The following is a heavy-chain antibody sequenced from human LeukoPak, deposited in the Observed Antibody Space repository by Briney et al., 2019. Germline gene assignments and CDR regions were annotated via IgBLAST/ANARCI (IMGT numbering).Heavy chain of an antibody. CDR2: ITASGANA. J-gene: IGHJ4*02. D-gene: IGHD2-8*01. Sequence: GGSLRLSCAASGFTFSSYAMRWARQAPGKGLEHVSGITASGANAYYVDSVRGRFTTSRDNSKNTLYLQMNSLRAEDTAIYYCARVMVSSDPADYWGQGTLVTVSS. CDR1: GFTFSSYA. V-gene: IGHV3-23*01. CDR3: ARVMVSSDPADY.